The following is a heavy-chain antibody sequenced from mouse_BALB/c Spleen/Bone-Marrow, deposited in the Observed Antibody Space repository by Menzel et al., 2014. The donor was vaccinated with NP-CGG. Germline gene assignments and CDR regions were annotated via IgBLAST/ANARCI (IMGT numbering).Heavy chain of an antibody. CDR1: GFTFSSFG. J-gene: IGHJ1*01. CDR3: TRGGNWDDFDV. D-gene: IGHD4-1*01. Sequence: EVHLVESGGGLVQPGGSRRLSCAASGFTFSSFGMHWVRQAPEKGLEWVAYISSGSSTIIYVDTVKGRFTISRDNPKNTLFLQMTSLRSEDTAMYYCTRGGNWDDFDVWGAGTTVTVSS. CDR2: ISSGSSTI. V-gene: IGHV5-17*02.